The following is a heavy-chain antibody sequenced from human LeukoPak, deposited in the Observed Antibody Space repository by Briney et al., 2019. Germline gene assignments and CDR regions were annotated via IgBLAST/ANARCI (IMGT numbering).Heavy chain of an antibody. Sequence: GGSLRLSCAASGFTFSDCYMSWIRQAPGKGLEWVSYISSGGGTIYYADSVKGRFTISRDNAKNSLYLQMDSLRAEDTAVYYCAREGDWSYVFDYWGQGTQVTVSS. CDR2: ISSGGGTI. J-gene: IGHJ4*02. V-gene: IGHV3-11*01. D-gene: IGHD1-7*01. CDR3: AREGDWSYVFDY. CDR1: GFTFSDCY.